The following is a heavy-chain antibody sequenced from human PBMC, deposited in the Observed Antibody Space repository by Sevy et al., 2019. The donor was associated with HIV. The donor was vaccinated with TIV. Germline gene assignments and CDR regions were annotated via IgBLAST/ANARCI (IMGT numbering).Heavy chain of an antibody. CDR1: GYTFTGYY. J-gene: IGHJ6*02. D-gene: IGHD1-26*01. V-gene: IGHV1-2*02. CDR2: INPNSGGT. Sequence: ASVKVSCKASGYTFTGYYMHWVRQAPGQGLEWMGWINPNSGGTNYAQKFQGRVTMTRDTSISTAYMELSRLRSDDTAVYYCARGEGLWSYPPLGMDVWGQGTTVTVSS. CDR3: ARGEGLWSYPPLGMDV.